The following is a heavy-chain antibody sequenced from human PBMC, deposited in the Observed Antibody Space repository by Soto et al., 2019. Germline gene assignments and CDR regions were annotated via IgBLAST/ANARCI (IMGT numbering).Heavy chain of an antibody. J-gene: IGHJ6*02. D-gene: IGHD3-16*01. Sequence: QVQLVQSGAEVKNPGASVKVSCKASGYTFTRYGIGWARQAPGQGLEWMGWINTYNGNTNYEKNGQRRVTLTTATXXSTAYMELRSLRSNDTAIYYCAMVDVYVTPSPQDVWGQGTTVIVSS. V-gene: IGHV1-18*01. CDR2: INTYNGNT. CDR3: AMVDVYVTPSPQDV. CDR1: GYTFTRYG.